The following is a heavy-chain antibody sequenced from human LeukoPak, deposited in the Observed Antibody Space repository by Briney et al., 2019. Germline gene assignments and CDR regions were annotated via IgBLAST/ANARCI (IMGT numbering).Heavy chain of an antibody. CDR2: INHSGST. V-gene: IGHV4-34*01. CDR3: ARGTGFPNWRDYYYGMDV. D-gene: IGHD1-1*01. J-gene: IGHJ6*02. Sequence: PSETLSLTCTVSGGSISSYYWSWIRQPPGKGLEWIGEINHSGSTNYNPSLKSRVTISVDTSKNQFSLKLSSVTAADTAVYYCARGTGFPNWRDYYYGMDVWGQGTTVTVSS. CDR1: GGSISSYY.